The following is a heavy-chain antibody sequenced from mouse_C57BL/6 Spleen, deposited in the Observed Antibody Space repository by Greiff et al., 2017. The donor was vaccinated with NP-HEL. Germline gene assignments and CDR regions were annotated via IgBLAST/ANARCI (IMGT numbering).Heavy chain of an antibody. D-gene: IGHD2-5*01. CDR2: IDPSDSYT. CDR3: ARGSYSNYVGGAMNY. CDR1: GYTFTSYW. J-gene: IGHJ4*01. V-gene: IGHV1-69*01. Sequence: QVQLQQPGAELVMPGASVKLSCTASGYTFTSYWMHWVKQRPGQGLEWIGEIDPSDSYTNYNQKFKGKSTLTVDKSSSTAYMQLSSLTSEDSAVYYGARGSYSNYVGGAMNYGGQGTSVTVSS.